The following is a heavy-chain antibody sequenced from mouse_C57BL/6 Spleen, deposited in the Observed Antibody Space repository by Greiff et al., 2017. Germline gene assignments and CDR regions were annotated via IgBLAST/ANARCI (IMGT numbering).Heavy chain of an antibody. CDR3: ARSEDGYYHFDY. J-gene: IGHJ2*01. CDR2: IDPSDSYT. Sequence: QVQLQQPGAELVMPGASVKLSCKASGYTFTSYWMHWVKQRPGQGLEWIGEIDPSDSYTNYNQKFKGKSTLTVDKSSSTAYMQLSSLTSEDSAVYYCARSEDGYYHFDYWGQGTTLTVSS. D-gene: IGHD2-3*01. V-gene: IGHV1-69*01. CDR1: GYTFTSYW.